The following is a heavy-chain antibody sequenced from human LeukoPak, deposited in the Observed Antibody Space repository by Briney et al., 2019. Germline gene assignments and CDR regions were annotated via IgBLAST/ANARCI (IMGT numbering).Heavy chain of an antibody. Sequence: GGSLRLSCAASGFTFSSYSMNWVRQAPGKGLEWVSYISGSSSTIYYADSVKGRFTISRDNAKNSLYLQMNSLRAEDTAVYYCARGKGSYPTDYWGQGTLVTVSS. CDR1: GFTFSSYS. CDR2: ISGSSSTI. J-gene: IGHJ4*02. CDR3: ARGKGSYPTDY. D-gene: IGHD1-26*01. V-gene: IGHV3-48*01.